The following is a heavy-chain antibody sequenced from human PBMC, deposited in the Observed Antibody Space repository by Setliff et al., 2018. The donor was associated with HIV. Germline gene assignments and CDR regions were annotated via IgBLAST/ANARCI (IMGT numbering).Heavy chain of an antibody. CDR3: MDFAIAGAWDC. V-gene: IGHV3-15*01. D-gene: IGHD6-13*01. J-gene: IGHJ4*02. Sequence: GESPKISCAASGFIFSNARMNWVRQVPGKGLEWVGHTKRKGDGGTTEYATPVKGRFTISRDDSENMLYLQMNDLKTEDTAVYYCMDFAIAGAWDCWGQGTLVTVSS. CDR2: TKRKGDGGTT. CDR1: GFIFSNAR.